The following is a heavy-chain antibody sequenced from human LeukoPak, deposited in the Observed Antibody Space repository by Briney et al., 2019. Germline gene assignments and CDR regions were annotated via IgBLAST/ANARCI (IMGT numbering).Heavy chain of an antibody. CDR2: SRNKANSYTT. Sequence: PGGSLRLSCTASGFTFSDRYIDWVRQAPGKGLEWVGRSRNKANSYTTEYAASVKGRFTISRDESKNLLYLQMNSLTTEDTAVYYCTRCSTGTRLYHFDYWGQGTLVTVSS. CDR1: GFTFSDRY. V-gene: IGHV3-72*01. D-gene: IGHD1/OR15-1a*01. CDR3: TRCSTGTRLYHFDY. J-gene: IGHJ4*02.